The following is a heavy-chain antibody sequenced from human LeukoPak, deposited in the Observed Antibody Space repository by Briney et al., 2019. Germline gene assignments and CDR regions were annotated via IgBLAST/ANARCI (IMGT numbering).Heavy chain of an antibody. Sequence: SETLSLTCAVYGGSFSGYYWSWIRQPPGKGLEWIGEINHSGSTHYNPSLKSRVTISVDTSKNQFSLKLSSVTAADTAVYYCARVPVPAAIRGWFDPWGQGTLVTVSS. CDR3: ARVPVPAAIRGWFDP. V-gene: IGHV4-34*01. J-gene: IGHJ5*02. D-gene: IGHD2-2*01. CDR2: INHSGST. CDR1: GGSFSGYY.